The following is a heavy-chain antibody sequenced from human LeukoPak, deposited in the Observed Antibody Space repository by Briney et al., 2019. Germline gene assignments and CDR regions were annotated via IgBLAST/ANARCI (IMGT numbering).Heavy chain of an antibody. Sequence: GGSLRLSCAASGFTFSRYSMNWVRQAPGKGPEWVSSISIGSTYIYYADSVKGRFTMSRDNAKNSLYLQLNSLRAEDTAVYYCAKDLEYNTYYYDSSGYLDAFDIWGQGTMVTVSS. CDR3: AKDLEYNTYYYDSSGYLDAFDI. D-gene: IGHD3-22*01. CDR1: GFTFSRYS. CDR2: ISIGSTYI. V-gene: IGHV3-21*01. J-gene: IGHJ3*02.